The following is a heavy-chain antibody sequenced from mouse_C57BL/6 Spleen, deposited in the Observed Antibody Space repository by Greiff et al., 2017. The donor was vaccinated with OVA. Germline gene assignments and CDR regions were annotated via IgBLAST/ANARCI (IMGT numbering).Heavy chain of an antibody. V-gene: IGHV1-22*01. D-gene: IGHD2-4*01. CDR2: INPNNGGT. CDR1: GYTFTDYN. CDR3: ATIYYDYDGY. J-gene: IGHJ2*01. Sequence: VQLQQSGPELVKPGASVKMSCKASGYTFTDYNMHWVKQSHGNSLEWIGYINPNNGGTSYNQKFKGKATLTVNKSSSTGYMELRSLTSEDSAVYYCATIYYDYDGYWGQGTTLTVSS.